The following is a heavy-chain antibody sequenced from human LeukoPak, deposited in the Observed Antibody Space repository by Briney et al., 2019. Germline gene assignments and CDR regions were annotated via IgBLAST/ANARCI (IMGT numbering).Heavy chain of an antibody. Sequence: SQTLSLTCAVSGGSISSGGYSWSWIRQPPGKGLEWIGYIYHSGSTYYNPSLKSRVTISVDRSKNQFSLELSSVTAADTAVYYCAGASGSNDYWGQGTLVTVSS. CDR2: IYHSGST. D-gene: IGHD3-10*01. CDR3: AGASGSNDY. V-gene: IGHV4-30-2*01. J-gene: IGHJ4*02. CDR1: GGSISSGGYS.